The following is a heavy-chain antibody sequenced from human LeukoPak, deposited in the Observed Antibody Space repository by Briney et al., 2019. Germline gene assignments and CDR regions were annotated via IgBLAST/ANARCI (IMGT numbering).Heavy chain of an antibody. CDR1: GYSISSGYY. CDR3: ARMWYAYRTFDI. J-gene: IGHJ3*02. CDR2: ICHSGST. D-gene: IGHD2-15*01. Sequence: SETLSLTCTVSGYSISSGYYWGWIRQPPGKGLEWIGSICHSGSTYYNPSLKSRVTISVDTSKNQFSLKLSSVTAADTAVYYCARMWYAYRTFDIWGQGTMVTVSS. V-gene: IGHV4-38-2*02.